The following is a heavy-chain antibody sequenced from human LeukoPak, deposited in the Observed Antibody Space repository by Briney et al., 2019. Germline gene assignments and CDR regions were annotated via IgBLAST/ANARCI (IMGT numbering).Heavy chain of an antibody. J-gene: IGHJ4*02. CDR2: ISDSGVST. CDR1: GFTFSSFA. CDR3: AKAKDYGDPWYFDY. D-gene: IGHD4-17*01. V-gene: IGHV3-23*01. Sequence: PGGSLRLSCAASGFTFSSFAVSWVRPAPGKGLEWVSGISDSGVSTYYADSVKGRFTISRDNSKNTLYLQMNSLRAEDTAVYYWAKAKDYGDPWYFDYWGQGTLVTVSS.